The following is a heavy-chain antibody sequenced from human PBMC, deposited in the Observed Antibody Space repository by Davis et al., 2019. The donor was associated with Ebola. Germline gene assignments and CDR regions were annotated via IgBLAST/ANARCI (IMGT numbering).Heavy chain of an antibody. J-gene: IGHJ4*02. D-gene: IGHD5-12*01. CDR1: GFTFSSYG. V-gene: IGHV3-23*01. Sequence: PGGSLRLSCAASGFTFSSYGMHWVRQAPGKGLEWVSAISGSGGSTYYADSVKGRFTISRDNSKNTLYLQMNSLRAEDTAVYYCAKDPRGYSGVFDYWGQGTLVTVSS. CDR2: ISGSGGST. CDR3: AKDPRGYSGVFDY.